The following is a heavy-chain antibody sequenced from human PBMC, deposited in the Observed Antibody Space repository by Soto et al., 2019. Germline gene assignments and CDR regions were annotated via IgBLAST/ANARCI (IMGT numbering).Heavy chain of an antibody. CDR2: ISGSGGST. J-gene: IGHJ4*02. Sequence: EVQLLESGGGLVQPGGSLRLSCAASGFTFSSYAMSWVRQAPGKGLEWVSAISGSGGSTYYADCVKGRFTISRDNSKNPLYLQMKSLRAEDTAVYYCAYSSTPFDYWGQGTLVTVSS. CDR1: GFTFSSYA. CDR3: AYSSTPFDY. D-gene: IGHD6-13*01. V-gene: IGHV3-23*01.